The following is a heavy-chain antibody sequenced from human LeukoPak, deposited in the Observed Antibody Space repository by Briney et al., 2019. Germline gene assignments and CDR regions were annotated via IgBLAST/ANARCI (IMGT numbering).Heavy chain of an antibody. D-gene: IGHD5-12*01. J-gene: IGHJ4*02. CDR3: ARAYSGSNYYFDY. V-gene: IGHV3-53*01. CDR2: FYRGDST. Sequence: PGGSLRLSCAASGFTVSSSYMYWVRQAPGKGLEWVSFFYRGDSTYYAESVRGRFTISRDNSKNTLYLLMNSLIPEDTAVYYCARAYSGSNYYFDYWGQGTLVTVSS. CDR1: GFTVSSSY.